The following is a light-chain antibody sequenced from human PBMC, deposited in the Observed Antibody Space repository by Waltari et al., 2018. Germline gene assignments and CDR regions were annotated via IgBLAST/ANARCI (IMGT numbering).Light chain of an antibody. V-gene: IGLV1-44*01. J-gene: IGLJ1*01. CDR3: AAWDDSLSGYV. Sequence: QSVLTQPPSASGTPGERVPISCSGSSSTVGTKTVNWYQHFPGMAPNLLIYKNDQRHSGVPDRFSGSKSGTSASLAISGLQSEDEAVYYCAAWDDSLSGYVFGTGTKVSV. CDR1: SSTVGTKT. CDR2: KND.